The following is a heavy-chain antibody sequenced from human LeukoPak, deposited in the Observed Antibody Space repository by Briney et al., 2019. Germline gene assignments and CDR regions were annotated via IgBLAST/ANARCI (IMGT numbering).Heavy chain of an antibody. CDR3: ARSKYSSSTSCYNPIDY. CDR2: INHSGST. Sequence: SETLSLTCAVYGGSFSGYYWSWIRQPPGKGLEWIGEINHSGSTNYNPSLKSRVTISVDTSKNQFSLKLSSVTAADTAVYYCARSKYSSSTSCYNPIDYWGQGTLVTVSS. CDR1: GGSFSGYY. J-gene: IGHJ4*02. V-gene: IGHV4-34*01. D-gene: IGHD2-2*02.